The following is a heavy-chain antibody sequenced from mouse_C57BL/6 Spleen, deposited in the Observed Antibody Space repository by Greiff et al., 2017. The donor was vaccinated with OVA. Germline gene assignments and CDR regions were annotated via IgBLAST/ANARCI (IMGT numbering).Heavy chain of an antibody. V-gene: IGHV5-9*01. J-gene: IGHJ3*01. CDR1: GFTFSSYT. D-gene: IGHD2-3*01. Sequence: EVKLMESGGGLVKPGGSLKLSCAASGFTFSSYTMSWVRQTPEKRLEWVATISGGGGNTYYPDSVKGRFPISRDNAKNTLYLQMSSLRSEDTALYYCARHGGYSSFAYWGQGTLVTVSA. CDR2: ISGGGGNT. CDR3: ARHGGYSSFAY.